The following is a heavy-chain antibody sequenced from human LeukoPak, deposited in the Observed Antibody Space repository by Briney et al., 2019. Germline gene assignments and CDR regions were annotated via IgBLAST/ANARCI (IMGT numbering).Heavy chain of an antibody. Sequence: GGSLRLSCTASGFTFGDYAMSWFRQAPGKGLEWVANIKQDGSEKYYVDSVKGRFTISRDNAKNSLYLQMNSLRAEDTAVYYCARAKQWLDDAFDIWGQGTMVTVSS. CDR1: GFTFGDYA. J-gene: IGHJ3*02. CDR2: IKQDGSEK. CDR3: ARAKQWLDDAFDI. D-gene: IGHD6-19*01. V-gene: IGHV3-7*01.